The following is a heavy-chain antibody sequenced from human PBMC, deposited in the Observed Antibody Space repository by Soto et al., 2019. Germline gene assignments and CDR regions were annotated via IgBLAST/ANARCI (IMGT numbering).Heavy chain of an antibody. J-gene: IGHJ4*02. CDR2: LYHTGST. V-gene: IGHV4-30-2*01. Sequence: QLRLQESGSGLVKPSQTLSLTCAVSGGSISSAGYSWSWIRQPPGKGLEWIGYLYHTGSTYYNPSLRSRVTISVDRSNNQCSLKLSSVTAADTAVYYCATLGGYSNVWGLGALVTVSS. D-gene: IGHD4-4*01. CDR1: GGSISSAGYS. CDR3: ATLGGYSNV.